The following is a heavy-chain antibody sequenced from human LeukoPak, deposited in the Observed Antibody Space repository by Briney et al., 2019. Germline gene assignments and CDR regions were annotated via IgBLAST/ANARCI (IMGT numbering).Heavy chain of an antibody. CDR1: GSTFSSYA. CDR2: ISYDGSNK. V-gene: IGHV3-30*04. D-gene: IGHD6-19*01. J-gene: IGHJ4*02. CDR3: ARDRPHSPGIAVAGTPDY. Sequence: GGSLRLSCAASGSTFSSYAMHWVRQAPGKGLEWVAVISYDGSNKYYADSVKGRFTISRDNSKNTLYLQMNSLRAEDTAVYYCARDRPHSPGIAVAGTPDYWGQGTLVTVSS.